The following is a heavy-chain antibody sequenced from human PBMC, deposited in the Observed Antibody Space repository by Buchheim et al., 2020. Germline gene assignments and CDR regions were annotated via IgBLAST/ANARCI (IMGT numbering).Heavy chain of an antibody. Sequence: EVQVVESGGGLVKPGGSLRLSCAASGFTFSTSSMCWVRQAPGKGLEWVSFITSSGSHIYYADSVKGRFTISRDNAKNSLYTQMNSLRVEDTAVYYCARVSDGTGTRPIDYWGQGTL. CDR3: ARVSDGTGTRPIDY. V-gene: IGHV3-21*01. J-gene: IGHJ4*02. D-gene: IGHD3-10*01. CDR2: ITSSGSHI. CDR1: GFTFSTSS.